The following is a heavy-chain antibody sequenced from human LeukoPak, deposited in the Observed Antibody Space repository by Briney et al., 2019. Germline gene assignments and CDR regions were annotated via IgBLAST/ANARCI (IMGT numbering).Heavy chain of an antibody. D-gene: IGHD3-9*01. J-gene: IGHJ3*02. V-gene: IGHV3-64D*06. CDR2: ISSSGGST. CDR1: GFTFSRYA. CDR3: VKSAGFDWLSPLDAFDI. Sequence: QAGGSLRLSCSASGFTFSRYAMHWVRQAPGKGLEYASAISSSGGSTYYADSVKGRFTISRDNSKDTLYLQMSSLRAEDTTVYYCVKSAGFDWLSPLDAFDIWGQGTMVTVSS.